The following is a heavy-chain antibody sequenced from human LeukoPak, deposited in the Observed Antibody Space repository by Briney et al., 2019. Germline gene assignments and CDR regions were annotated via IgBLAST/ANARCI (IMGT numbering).Heavy chain of an antibody. Sequence: GGSLRLSCAASGFTFSSYAMSWVRQAPGKALEWVSAISGSGGSTYYADSVKGRFTISRDNSKNTLYLQMNSLRAEDTAVYYCAKDRAVTTGGHWFDPWGQGTLVTVSS. CDR3: AKDRAVTTGGHWFDP. D-gene: IGHD4-17*01. J-gene: IGHJ5*02. V-gene: IGHV3-23*01. CDR1: GFTFSSYA. CDR2: ISGSGGST.